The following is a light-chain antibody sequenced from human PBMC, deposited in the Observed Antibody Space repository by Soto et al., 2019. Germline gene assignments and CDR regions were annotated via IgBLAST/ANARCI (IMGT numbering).Light chain of an antibody. CDR1: SSVVGGYDY. CDR3: SSYTSIHTYV. J-gene: IGLJ1*01. CDR2: DVS. V-gene: IGLV2-14*01. Sequence: QSVLTQPASVSGSPGQSIAISCTGNSSVVGGYDYVSWYQQHAGKAPKLMIYDVSNRPSGVPNRFSGSKSGNTASLTISGLRAEDEADYYCSSYTSIHTYVFGTGTKVTVL.